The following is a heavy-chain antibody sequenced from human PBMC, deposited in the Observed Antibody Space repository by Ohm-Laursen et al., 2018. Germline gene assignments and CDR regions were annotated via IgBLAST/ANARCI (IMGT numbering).Heavy chain of an antibody. CDR1: GGSFSGYY. J-gene: IGHJ6*02. V-gene: IGHV4-34*01. CDR2: IIHSGRT. CDR3: ARGGRLWVAATKSSSWYQTPYYYYGMDV. D-gene: IGHD6-13*01. Sequence: SETLSLTCAVYGGSFSGYYWSWIRQPPGKGLEWIGEIIHSGRTNYNSSLKSRVTISVDTSKNQFSLKLSSVTAADTAVYYCARGGRLWVAATKSSSWYQTPYYYYGMDVWGQGATVTVSS.